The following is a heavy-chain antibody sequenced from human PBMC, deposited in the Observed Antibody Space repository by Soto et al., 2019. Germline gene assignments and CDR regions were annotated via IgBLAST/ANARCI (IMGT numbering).Heavy chain of an antibody. CDR3: ARGSGPAMVIFPFDY. D-gene: IGHD5-18*01. Sequence: PSETLSLTCTVSGGSISSGGYYWTWIRQHPGKGLEWIGYIYYSGSTYYNPSLKSRVTISVDTSKNQFSLKLSSVTAADTAVYYCARGSGPAMVIFPFDYWGQGTLVTVSS. V-gene: IGHV4-31*03. CDR1: GGSISSGGYY. CDR2: IYYSGST. J-gene: IGHJ4*02.